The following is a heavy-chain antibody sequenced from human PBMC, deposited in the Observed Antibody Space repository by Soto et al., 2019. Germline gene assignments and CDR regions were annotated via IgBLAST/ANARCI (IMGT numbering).Heavy chain of an antibody. CDR1: GGSLKNYY. J-gene: IGHJ5*02. D-gene: IGHD3-22*01. V-gene: IGHV4-59*08. Sequence: QVQLHESGPGLVKPSETLSLSCSVSGGSLKNYYWSWIRQPPGRGLEWVGYIYYKGTTTYNPSLKRRVAISLDTSKNQFSLHLTSVTASDTAIYYCPRLGDYYQSLGTWGRGTLVTVSS. CDR3: PRLGDYYQSLGT. CDR2: IYYKGTT.